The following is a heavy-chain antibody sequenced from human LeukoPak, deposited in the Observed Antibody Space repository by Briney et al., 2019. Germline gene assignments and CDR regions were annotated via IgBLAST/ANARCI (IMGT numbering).Heavy chain of an antibody. CDR3: AKEASFCNSPLVDY. Sequence: GGSLRLSCAASGFTFYSSAMSWGRHAPGQGLEWVSDISGSGDGTYYADSVKGRFTISRDTSKNTLYLQVNTLRAEDTPVYYCAKEASFCNSPLVDYWGEGTLVTVSS. J-gene: IGHJ4*02. V-gene: IGHV3-23*01. CDR2: ISGSGDGT. D-gene: IGHD2/OR15-2a*01. CDR1: GFTFYSSA.